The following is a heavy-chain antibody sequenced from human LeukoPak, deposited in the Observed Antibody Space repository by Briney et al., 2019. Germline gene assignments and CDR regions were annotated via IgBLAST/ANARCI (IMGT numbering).Heavy chain of an antibody. CDR3: AKASLRWMEGGGYFDY. CDR2: ISGGGGST. Sequence: GGSLRLSCAASGFTFSSYAMSWVRQAPGKGLEWVSAISGGGGSTYYADSVKGRFTISRDNSKNTLYLQMNSLRAEDTAVYYCAKASLRWMEGGGYFDYWGQGTLVTVSS. CDR1: GFTFSSYA. V-gene: IGHV3-23*01. D-gene: IGHD4-23*01. J-gene: IGHJ4*02.